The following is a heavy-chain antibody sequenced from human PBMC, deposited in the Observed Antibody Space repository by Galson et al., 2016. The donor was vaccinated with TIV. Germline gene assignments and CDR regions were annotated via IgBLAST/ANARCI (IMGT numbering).Heavy chain of an antibody. V-gene: IGHV1-2*06. CDR2: INPNNGGT. CDR3: ARDPSPVTTSPFDI. Sequence: SVKVSCKASGYTFSHYHIHWVRQVPGQGLEWMGRINPNNGGTHFAQKFQGRVTMTRDTSISTAYMELRSLTSDDTAVYYCARDPSPVTTSPFDIWGQGTMVTVSS. J-gene: IGHJ3*02. D-gene: IGHD4-17*01. CDR1: GYTFSHYH.